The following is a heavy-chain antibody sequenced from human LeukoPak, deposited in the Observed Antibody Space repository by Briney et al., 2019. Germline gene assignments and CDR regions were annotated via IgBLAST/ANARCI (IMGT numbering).Heavy chain of an antibody. V-gene: IGHV1-46*01. J-gene: IGHJ4*02. D-gene: IGHD3-10*01. CDR1: GYTFTSYY. CDR3: ARDRFTMVRGATPLYY. Sequence: ASVKVSCKASGYTFTSYYMHWVRQAPGQGLEWMGIINPSGGSTSYAQKFQGRVTMTRDTSTGTVYMELSSLRSEDAAVYYCARDRFTMVRGATPLYYWGQGTLVTVSS. CDR2: INPSGGST.